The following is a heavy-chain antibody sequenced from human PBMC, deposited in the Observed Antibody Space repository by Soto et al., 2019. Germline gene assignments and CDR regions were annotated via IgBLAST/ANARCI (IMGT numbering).Heavy chain of an antibody. Sequence: GGSLRLSCAASGFTFSNYNMNWVRQAPGKGLEWVSFISSSSSYIYYADSVKGRFTISIDNAENSLYLQMNSLRAEDTAVYYCARDQGYYESSGYFDYWGQGTLVTVSS. V-gene: IGHV3-21*04. CDR1: GFTFSNYN. CDR3: ARDQGYYESSGYFDY. J-gene: IGHJ4*02. CDR2: ISSSSSYI. D-gene: IGHD3-22*01.